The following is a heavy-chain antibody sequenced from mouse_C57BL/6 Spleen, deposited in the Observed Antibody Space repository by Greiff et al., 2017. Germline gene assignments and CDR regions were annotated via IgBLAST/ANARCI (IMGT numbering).Heavy chain of an antibody. V-gene: IGHV1-52*01. J-gene: IGHJ2*01. D-gene: IGHD1-1*01. CDR3: AKSSYTLWFDY. CDR1: GYTFTSYW. Sequence: QVQLQQPGAELVRPGSSVKLSCKASGYTFTSYWMHWVKQRPIQGLEWIGNIDPSDSETHYNQKFKDKVTLTVDKSSSTAYMQLSSLTSEDAAVYYCAKSSYTLWFDYWGQGTTLTVSS. CDR2: IDPSDSET.